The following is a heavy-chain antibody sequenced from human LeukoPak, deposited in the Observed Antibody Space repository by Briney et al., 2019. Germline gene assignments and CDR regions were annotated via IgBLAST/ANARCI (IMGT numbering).Heavy chain of an antibody. CDR3: ARGPVFSEWELLRWTSTRRPINDAFDI. CDR2: MNPNSGNT. J-gene: IGHJ3*02. CDR1: GYTFTSYD. D-gene: IGHD1-26*01. Sequence: GASVKVSCKASGYTFTSYDINWVRQATGQGLEWMGWMNPNSGNTGYAQKFQGRVTMTRNTSISTAYMELSSLRSEDTAVYYCARGPVFSEWELLRWTSTRRPINDAFDIWGQGTMVTVSS. V-gene: IGHV1-8*01.